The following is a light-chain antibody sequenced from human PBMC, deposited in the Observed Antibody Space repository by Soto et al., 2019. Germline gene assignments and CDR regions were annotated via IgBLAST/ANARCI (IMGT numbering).Light chain of an antibody. CDR1: QSVSSN. V-gene: IGKV3-15*01. CDR2: GAS. CDR3: QQYNKWPQT. Sequence: EFVLTQSPGTLALSPWERATLSCRASQSVSSNLAWYQQKPGQAPRLVIHGASTRATGIPARFRGSGSGTEFTLTISSLQSEDFAVYYCQQYNKWPQTFGQGTRLEIK. J-gene: IGKJ5*01.